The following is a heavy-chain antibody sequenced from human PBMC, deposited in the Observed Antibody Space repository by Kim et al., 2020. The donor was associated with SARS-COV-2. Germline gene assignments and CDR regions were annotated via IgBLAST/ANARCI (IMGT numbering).Heavy chain of an antibody. CDR2: SEK. Sequence: SEKYYVDSVKGRVTISRDNAKNSLYLQMNGLRAEDTAVYYCARDRTTHDYWGHRTLVTVSS. D-gene: IGHD4-17*01. J-gene: IGHJ4*01. V-gene: IGHV3-7*01. CDR3: ARDRTTHDY.